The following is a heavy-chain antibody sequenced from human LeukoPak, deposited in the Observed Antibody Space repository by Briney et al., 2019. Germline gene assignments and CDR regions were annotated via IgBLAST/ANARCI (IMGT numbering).Heavy chain of an antibody. V-gene: IGHV3-30*02. CDR2: IRYDGSNK. D-gene: IGHD5-12*01. Sequence: PGGSLRLSCEASGFTFSSYPIHWVRQAPGKGLEWVAFIRYDGSNKYYADSVKGRFTISRDNSKNTLYLQMNSLRAEDTAVYYCAKEVGYSGYDPIDYWGQGTLVTVSS. J-gene: IGHJ4*02. CDR1: GFTFSSYP. CDR3: AKEVGYSGYDPIDY.